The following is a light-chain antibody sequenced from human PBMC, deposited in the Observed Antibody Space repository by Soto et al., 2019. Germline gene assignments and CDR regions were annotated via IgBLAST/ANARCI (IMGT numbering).Light chain of an antibody. Sequence: QSALTQPASVSGSPGQSITISCTGTSSDVGGYNYVSWYQHHPGKAPKVMIYEVSNRPSGVSNRFSGSKSGNTASLTISGLQAEDEADYYCNSYTSSSTDVFGTGTKLTVL. CDR2: EVS. J-gene: IGLJ1*01. V-gene: IGLV2-14*01. CDR3: NSYTSSSTDV. CDR1: SSDVGGYNY.